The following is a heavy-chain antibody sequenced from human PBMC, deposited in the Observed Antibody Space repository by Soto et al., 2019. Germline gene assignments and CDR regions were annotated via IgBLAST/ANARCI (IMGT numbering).Heavy chain of an antibody. D-gene: IGHD3-10*01. CDR3: AKSSSGLRDYFDF. J-gene: IGHJ4*01. Sequence: GGSLRLSCEASGFTLITFAMHWVRQAPGKGLEWVATTSYDGLNTFYGESVRGRFSISRDTSQNTLFLQMNSLKTEDTAVYYCAKSSSGLRDYFDFWGHGTLVTVSS. CDR2: TSYDGLNT. CDR1: GFTLITFA. V-gene: IGHV3-30-3*02.